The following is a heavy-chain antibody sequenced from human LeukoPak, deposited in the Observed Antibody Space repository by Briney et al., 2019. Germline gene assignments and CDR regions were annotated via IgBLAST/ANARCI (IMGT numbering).Heavy chain of an antibody. CDR2: INMGTENP. V-gene: IGHV7-4-1*02. CDR3: VRDSLIKGASTLDH. D-gene: IGHD1-26*01. J-gene: IGHJ4*02. CDR1: GYPFTSYA. Sequence: GASVTVSCKASGYPFTSYAVNWVRQAPRQGLEWMGWINMGTENPTYAQDFTGRFAFSLDTAVSTAYLQISSLKAEDTAVYYCVRDSLIKGASTLDHWGQGTLVTVSS.